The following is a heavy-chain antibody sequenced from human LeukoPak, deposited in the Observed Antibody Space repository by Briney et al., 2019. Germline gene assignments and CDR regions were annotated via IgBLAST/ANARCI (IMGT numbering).Heavy chain of an antibody. CDR2: ISNSGSTK. Sequence: PGRSLRLSCAASGFTFSSYEMNWIRQAPGKGLEWISYISNSGSTKYYADSVKGRFTISRDNAKNSVFLQMNSLRAEDTAVYYCAAVIDYWGQGTLVTVSS. CDR3: AAVIDY. J-gene: IGHJ4*02. CDR1: GFTFSSYE. V-gene: IGHV3-48*03.